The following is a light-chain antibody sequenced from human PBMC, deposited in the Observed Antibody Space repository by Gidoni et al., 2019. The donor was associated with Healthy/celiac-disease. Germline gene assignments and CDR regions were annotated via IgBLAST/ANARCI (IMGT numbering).Light chain of an antibody. CDR3: AAWDDSLNGWV. CDR1: SSNIGSNT. J-gene: IGLJ3*02. CDR2: SNN. V-gene: IGLV1-44*01. Sequence: QSVLTQPPSASGTPGPRVTISCSGSSSNIGSNTVNWSQQLPGTAPKLLIYSNNHRPSGVPDRFSGSKSGTSASLAISGLQSEDEADYYCAAWDDSLNGWVFGGGTKLTV.